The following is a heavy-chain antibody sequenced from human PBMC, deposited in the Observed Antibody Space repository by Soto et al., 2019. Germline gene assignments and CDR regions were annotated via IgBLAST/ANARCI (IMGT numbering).Heavy chain of an antibody. D-gene: IGHD6-13*01. Sequence: SVKVSCKASGGTFSSYAISWVRQVPGQGLEWMGGIIPIFGTANYAQKFQGRVTITADESTSTAYMELSSLRSEDTAVYYCARDVENRAAAGTGTFDYWGQGTLVTVSS. CDR2: IIPIFGTA. CDR1: GGTFSSYA. J-gene: IGHJ4*02. V-gene: IGHV1-69*13. CDR3: ARDVENRAAAGTGTFDY.